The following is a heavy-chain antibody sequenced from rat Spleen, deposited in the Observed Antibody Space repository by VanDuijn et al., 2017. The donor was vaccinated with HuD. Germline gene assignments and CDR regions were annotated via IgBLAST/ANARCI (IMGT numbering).Heavy chain of an antibody. V-gene: IGHV5-17*01. CDR2: ISYDGSST. D-gene: IGHD1-9*01. Sequence: EVQLVESGGGLVQPGRSLKLSCAASGFTFSDYAMAWVRQAPKKGLEWVATISYDGSSTYYRDSVKGRFTISRDNAKSTLYLQMNSLRSEDTATYYCTRDILWAFFDYWGQGVMVTVSS. J-gene: IGHJ2*01. CDR1: GFTFSDYA. CDR3: TRDILWAFFDY.